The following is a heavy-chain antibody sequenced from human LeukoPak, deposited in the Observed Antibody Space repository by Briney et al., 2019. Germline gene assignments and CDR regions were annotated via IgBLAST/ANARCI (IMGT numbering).Heavy chain of an antibody. V-gene: IGHV4-30-2*01. Sequence: PSETPSLTCAVSGGSISSGGYSWSWIRQPPGKGLEWIGYIYHSGSTYYNPFLKSRVTISVDRSKNQFSLKLSSVTAADTAVYYCARLHTAMVLVDYWGQGTLVTVSS. CDR3: ARLHTAMVLVDY. D-gene: IGHD5-18*01. CDR1: GGSISSGGYS. CDR2: IYHSGST. J-gene: IGHJ4*02.